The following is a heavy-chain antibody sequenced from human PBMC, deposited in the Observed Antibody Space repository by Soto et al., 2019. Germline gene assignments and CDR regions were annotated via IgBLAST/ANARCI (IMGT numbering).Heavy chain of an antibody. D-gene: IGHD3-22*01. CDR1: GGTFSSYA. J-gene: IGHJ4*02. CDR2: IIPIFGTA. Sequence: SVKVSCKASGGTFSSYAISWVRQAPGQGLEWMGGIIPIFGTANYAQKFQGRVTITADESTSTAYMELSSLRSEDTAVYYCARGSRATYYYDSSGYYSYYWGQGTLVTVSS. CDR3: ARGSRATYYYDSSGYYSYY. V-gene: IGHV1-69*13.